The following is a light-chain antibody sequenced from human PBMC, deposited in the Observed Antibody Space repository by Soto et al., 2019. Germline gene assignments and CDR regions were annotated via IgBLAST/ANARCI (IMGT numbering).Light chain of an antibody. CDR2: GNS. CDR3: QSYDSSLSGWV. V-gene: IGLV1-40*01. CDR1: SSNIGAGYD. J-gene: IGLJ3*02. Sequence: QSVLTQPPSVSGAPGQRVTISCTGSSSNIGAGYDEPWYQQLPGTAPKLLIYGNSNRPSGVPDRFSGSKSGTSASLAITGLQAEDEADYYCQSYDSSLSGWVFGGGTKLTVL.